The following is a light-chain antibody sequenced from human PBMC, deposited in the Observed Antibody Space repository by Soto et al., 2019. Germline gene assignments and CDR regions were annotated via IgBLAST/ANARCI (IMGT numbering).Light chain of an antibody. CDR1: SSDVGGYNS. CDR3: SSYTRSSLYV. Sequence: QSALTQPASVSGSPGQSITISCTGTSSDVGGYNSVSWYQQHPGKAPKLMLYDVTNRPSGVSNRFSGSKSGSTASLPISGLQAEDEADYYCSSYTRSSLYVFGTGTKLTVL. CDR2: DVT. V-gene: IGLV2-14*01. J-gene: IGLJ1*01.